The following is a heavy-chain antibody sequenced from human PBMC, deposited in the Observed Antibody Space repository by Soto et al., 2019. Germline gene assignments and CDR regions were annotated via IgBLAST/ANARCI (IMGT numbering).Heavy chain of an antibody. V-gene: IGHV1-8*01. CDR3: ARSPSGLLTARHVPIYFDY. J-gene: IGHJ4*02. CDR1: GFTFASCA. D-gene: IGHD3-22*01. Sequence: GASVKVSCKASGFTFASCAITWVRQAPGQGLEWMGWMNPNSGNTGYAQKFQGRVTMTRNTSISTAYMELSSLRSEGTAVYYCARSPSGLLTARHVPIYFDYWGQGTLVTVSS. CDR2: MNPNSGNT.